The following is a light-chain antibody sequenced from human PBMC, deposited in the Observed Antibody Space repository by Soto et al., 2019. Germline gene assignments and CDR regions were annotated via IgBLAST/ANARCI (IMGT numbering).Light chain of an antibody. J-gene: IGKJ4*01. Sequence: DIVMTQSPDSLAVSLGERATINCKSSQSVLHSSNNKNYLAWYQQKPGQPPKLLIYWASTRESGVPDRFSGSGSGPDFTLTISSLQAEDVAVYSCQQYYTSPLTCGGGTKVEIK. V-gene: IGKV4-1*01. CDR1: QSVLHSSNNKNY. CDR3: QQYYTSPLT. CDR2: WAS.